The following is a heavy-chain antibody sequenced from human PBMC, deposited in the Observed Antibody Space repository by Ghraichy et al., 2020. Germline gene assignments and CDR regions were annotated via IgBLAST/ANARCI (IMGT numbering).Heavy chain of an antibody. CDR1: GGSISSGGYS. Sequence: SETLSLTCVVSGGSISSGGYSWTWIRQPPGKGLEWIGYIYHSGSTYYNPALKSRVTMSVDRSKNQFSLNLNSVTAADTADYFCARGVIMAAGGDIFDVWGQGTMVTVSS. D-gene: IGHD6-13*01. CDR3: ARGVIMAAGGDIFDV. J-gene: IGHJ3*01. CDR2: IYHSGST. V-gene: IGHV4-30-2*01.